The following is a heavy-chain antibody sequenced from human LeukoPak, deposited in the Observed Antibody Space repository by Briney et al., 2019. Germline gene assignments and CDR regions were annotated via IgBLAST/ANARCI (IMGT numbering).Heavy chain of an antibody. J-gene: IGHJ5*02. D-gene: IGHD2-15*01. CDR3: ARDGCSGASCYSGNH. CDR1: GFTFSSYW. Sequence: GGSLRLSCAASGFTFSSYWMSWVRQAPGKGLEWVANIKQDGSEKYYVDSVKGRFTISRDSAKNSLYLQMNSLRADDTAVYYCARDGCSGASCYSGNHWGQGTLVTVSS. CDR2: IKQDGSEK. V-gene: IGHV3-7*01.